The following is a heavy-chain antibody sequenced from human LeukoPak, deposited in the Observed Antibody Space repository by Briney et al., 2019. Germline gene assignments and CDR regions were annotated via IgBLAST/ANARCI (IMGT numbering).Heavy chain of an antibody. CDR1: GFTFRSYG. D-gene: IGHD6-6*01. V-gene: IGHV3-23*01. J-gene: IGHJ6*03. CDR3: ARDGHVHYYYYMDV. Sequence: PGGSLRLSCAASGFTFRSYGMSWVRQAPGKGLEWVSSLCGSGGSTYYADSVKGRFTISRDNSKNTLYLQMNSLRAEDTAVYYCARDGHVHYYYYMDVWGKGTTVTVSS. CDR2: LCGSGGST.